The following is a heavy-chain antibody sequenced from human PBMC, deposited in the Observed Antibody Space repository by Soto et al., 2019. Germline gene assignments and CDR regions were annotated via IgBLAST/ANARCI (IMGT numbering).Heavy chain of an antibody. Sequence: EVLLLESGGGLVQPGGSLRLSCAASGFTFSSYAMSWVRQAPGKGLEWVSAISGSGGSTYYADSVKGRFTISRDNSKNTLYLQMNSLRAEDTAVYYCAKDSSWRSWFDPWGQGTLVTVSS. J-gene: IGHJ5*02. CDR2: ISGSGGST. D-gene: IGHD6-13*01. CDR3: AKDSSWRSWFDP. CDR1: GFTFSSYA. V-gene: IGHV3-23*01.